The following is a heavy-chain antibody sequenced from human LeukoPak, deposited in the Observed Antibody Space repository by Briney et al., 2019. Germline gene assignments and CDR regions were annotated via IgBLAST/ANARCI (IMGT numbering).Heavy chain of an antibody. CDR2: GSGGNT. D-gene: IGHD3-3*01. CDR3: AKNYNDFWSAYPA. J-gene: IGHJ4*02. Sequence: GGSLRLSCAASGLTFSSYAMSWVRQAPGKGLEWVSSGSGGNTYYADSVKGRFTISRDNSKNTLYLQMSSLRAEDTAVYYCAKNYNDFWSAYPAWGQGTLVTVSS. V-gene: IGHV3-23*01. CDR1: GLTFSSYA.